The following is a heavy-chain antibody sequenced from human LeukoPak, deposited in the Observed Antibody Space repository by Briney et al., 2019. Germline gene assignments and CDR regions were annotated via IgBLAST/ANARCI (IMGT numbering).Heavy chain of an antibody. V-gene: IGHV3-9*01. CDR1: GFTFDDYA. Sequence: GGSLRLSCAASGFTFDDYAMHWVRQAPGKGLEWVSGISWNSGSIGYADSVKGRFTISRDNAKNSLYLQMNSLRAEDTALYYCAKEGQQLVRDYYYYYMDVWGKGTTVTV. D-gene: IGHD6-13*01. J-gene: IGHJ6*03. CDR3: AKEGQQLVRDYYYYYMDV. CDR2: ISWNSGSI.